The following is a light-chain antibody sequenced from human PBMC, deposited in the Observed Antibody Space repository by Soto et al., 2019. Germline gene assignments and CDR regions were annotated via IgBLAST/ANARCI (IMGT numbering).Light chain of an antibody. Sequence: EIVMTQSPATLSVSPGERVTLSCRASQDIRSSLAWYQQKPGQAPRLLIYGASIRATGVPATFSGSGSGTEFTLSISSLQSEDSAVYYCHQRQSWPRTFGQGTKVDIK. V-gene: IGKV3-15*01. J-gene: IGKJ1*01. CDR2: GAS. CDR3: HQRQSWPRT. CDR1: QDIRSS.